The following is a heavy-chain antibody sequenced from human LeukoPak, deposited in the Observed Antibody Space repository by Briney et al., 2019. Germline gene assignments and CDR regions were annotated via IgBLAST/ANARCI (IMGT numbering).Heavy chain of an antibody. CDR1: GLPFSRYW. J-gene: IGHJ4*02. Sequence: GGSLRLSCVASGLPFSRYWMTWVRQAPGKGLEGVASIKEDRSEIGYVDSVRGRFTITRDNAKNSLFLQMDILRADDTAVYYSTTQIGNPWQYWGQGTLVTVSS. CDR2: IKEDRSEI. V-gene: IGHV3-7*01. D-gene: IGHD2-21*01. CDR3: TTQIGNPWQY.